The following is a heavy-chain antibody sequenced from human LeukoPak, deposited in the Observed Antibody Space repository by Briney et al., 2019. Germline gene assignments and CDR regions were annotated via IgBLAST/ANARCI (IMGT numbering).Heavy chain of an antibody. V-gene: IGHV4-30-4*01. D-gene: IGHD3-9*01. CDR3: ARGGPNLDILTPGDWFDP. J-gene: IGHJ5*02. Sequence: PSQTLSLTCTVSGGSISSGDYYWSWIRQPPGKGLEWIGYIYYSGSTYYNPSLKSRVTISVDTSKNQFSLKLSSVTAADTAVYYCARGGPNLDILTPGDWFDPWGQGTLVTVSS. CDR1: GGSISSGDYY. CDR2: IYYSGST.